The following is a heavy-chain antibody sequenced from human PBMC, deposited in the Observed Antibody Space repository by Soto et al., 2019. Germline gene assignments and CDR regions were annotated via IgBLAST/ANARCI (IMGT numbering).Heavy chain of an antibody. D-gene: IGHD3-22*01. V-gene: IGHV2-5*02. CDR2: IYWDDDK. CDR1: GFSLSTSGVG. Sequence: QITLKESGPTLVKPTQTLTLTRTFSGFSLSTSGVGVGWIRQPPGKALEWLALIYWDDDKRYSPSLKIRLTITKDTSKNQVVLTMTNMDPVDTATYYCARSRGRFGIVVVITTIPSYFDYWGQGTLVTVSS. CDR3: ARSRGRFGIVVVITTIPSYFDY. J-gene: IGHJ4*02.